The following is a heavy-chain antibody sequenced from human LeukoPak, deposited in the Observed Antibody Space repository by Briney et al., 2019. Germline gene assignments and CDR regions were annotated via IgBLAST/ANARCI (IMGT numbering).Heavy chain of an antibody. CDR1: GYTFTGYH. CDR3: ARISPRIHIFDY. V-gene: IGHV1-2*02. D-gene: IGHD2/OR15-2a*01. Sequence: GASVTVSCKASGYTFTGYHMHWVRQAPGQGLEWMGWINPNSGGTNYAQKFQGRVTMTRDTSISTAYMELSRLRSDDTAVYYCARISPRIHIFDYWGQGTLVTVSS. J-gene: IGHJ4*02. CDR2: INPNSGGT.